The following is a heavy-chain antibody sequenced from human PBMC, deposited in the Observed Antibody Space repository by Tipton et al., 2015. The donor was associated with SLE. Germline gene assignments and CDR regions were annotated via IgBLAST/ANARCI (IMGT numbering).Heavy chain of an antibody. Sequence: TLSLTCTVSGGSISSKTYYWSWIRQPPGKGLEWIGSIYYSGTAHYENPSLKSRVTISVDTSTNRLSLQLSSVTAADTALYYCARLISAYDCNFDYWGQGTLVTVSS. J-gene: IGHJ4*02. V-gene: IGHV4-39*07. D-gene: IGHD5-12*01. CDR3: ARLISAYDCNFDY. CDR2: IYYSGTAH. CDR1: GGSISSKTYY.